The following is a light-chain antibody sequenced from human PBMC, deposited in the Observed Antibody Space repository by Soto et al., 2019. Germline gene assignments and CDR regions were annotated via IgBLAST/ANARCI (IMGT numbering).Light chain of an antibody. CDR1: SSDIGANNF. CDR2: EVS. V-gene: IGLV2-14*01. J-gene: IGLJ7*01. Sequence: QSALTQPASVSGSPGQSITISCNGSSSDIGANNFVSWYQHHPGKAPHLIIYEVSNRPSGVSNRFSGSKSGNTASLTISGLQAEDEAIYFCNSYTSTSTLIFGGGTLLTVL. CDR3: NSYTSTSTLI.